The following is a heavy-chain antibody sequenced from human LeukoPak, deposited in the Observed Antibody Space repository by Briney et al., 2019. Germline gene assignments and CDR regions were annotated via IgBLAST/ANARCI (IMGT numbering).Heavy chain of an antibody. Sequence: GSLRLSCAASGFTFSDYYMSWIRQPPGKGLEWIGEINHSGSTNYNPSLKSRVTISVDMSKNQFSLKLSSVTAADTAVYYCARDQLTNWFDPWGQGTLVTVSS. CDR2: INHSGST. CDR1: GFTFSDYY. V-gene: IGHV4-34*01. J-gene: IGHJ5*02. CDR3: ARDQLTNWFDP. D-gene: IGHD3-9*01.